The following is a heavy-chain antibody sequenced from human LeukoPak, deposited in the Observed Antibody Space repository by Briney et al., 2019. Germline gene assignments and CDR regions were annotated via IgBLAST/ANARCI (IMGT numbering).Heavy chain of an antibody. CDR2: IKQDGSEK. D-gene: IGHD4-17*01. J-gene: IGHJ3*02. V-gene: IGHV3-7*01. Sequence: GGSLRLSCAASGLTFSSYWMSWVRQAPGKGLEWVANIKQDGSEKYYVDSVKGRLTIYRDNTKNSLYLQINSLRAEDTAVYYGARDRGYGDYESAFDIWGQGTMVTVSS. CDR1: GLTFSSYW. CDR3: ARDRGYGDYESAFDI.